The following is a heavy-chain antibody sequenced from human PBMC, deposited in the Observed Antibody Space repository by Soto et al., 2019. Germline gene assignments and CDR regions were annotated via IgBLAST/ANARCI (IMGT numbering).Heavy chain of an antibody. CDR1: GFTFSSYA. CDR2: ISGGGGST. J-gene: IGHJ4*02. CDR3: AKDGRRWDLPADY. V-gene: IGHV3-23*01. D-gene: IGHD1-26*01. Sequence: GGSLRLSCAASGFTFSSYAMSWVRQAPGKGLEWVSAISGGGGSTYYADSVKGRFTISRDNSKNTLYLQMNSLRAEDTAVYYCAKDGRRWDLPADYWGQGAQVTVSS.